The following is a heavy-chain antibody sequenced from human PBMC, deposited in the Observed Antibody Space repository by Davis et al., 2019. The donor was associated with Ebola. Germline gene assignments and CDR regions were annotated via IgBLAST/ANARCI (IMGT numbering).Heavy chain of an antibody. CDR3: ASWNRSGWYLGWFDP. J-gene: IGHJ5*02. CDR2: IYYSGST. V-gene: IGHV4-61*01. Sequence: MPSATLSLTCTVSGGSVRSGSYYWSWIRPPPGTGLEWLGYIYYSGSTNYNPSLKSRVTISVDTSKNQFSLKLSSVTAADTAVYYCASWNRSGWYLGWFDPWGQRTLVTVSS. D-gene: IGHD6-19*01. CDR1: GGSVRSGSYY.